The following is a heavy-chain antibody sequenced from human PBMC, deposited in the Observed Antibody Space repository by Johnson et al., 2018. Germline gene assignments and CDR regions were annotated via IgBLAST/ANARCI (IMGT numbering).Heavy chain of an antibody. D-gene: IGHD6-13*01. Sequence: VQLVESGGGLVKPGGSLRLSCAASGFTFSSYSMNWVRQAPGTGLEWVSSISSSSSYIYYADSVTGRFTISRDNAKNSLYLQMNSLRDEDTAVYYWARLGSAAAGGIDAFDIWGQGTMVTVSS. CDR1: GFTFSSYS. CDR3: ARLGSAAAGGIDAFDI. J-gene: IGHJ3*02. CDR2: ISSSSSYI. V-gene: IGHV3-21*01.